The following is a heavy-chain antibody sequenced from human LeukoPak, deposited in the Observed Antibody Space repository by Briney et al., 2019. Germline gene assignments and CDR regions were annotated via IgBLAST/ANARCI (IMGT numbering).Heavy chain of an antibody. CDR3: ARSDYSNFWGHFDY. V-gene: IGHV4-34*01. CDR2: INHSGST. Sequence: ASETLSLTCAVYGGSFSGYYWSWIRQPPGKGLEWIGEINHSGSTNYNPSLKSRVTISVDTSKNQFSLKLSSVTAADTAVYYCARSDYSNFWGHFDYWGQGTLVTVSS. D-gene: IGHD4-11*01. J-gene: IGHJ4*02. CDR1: GGSFSGYY.